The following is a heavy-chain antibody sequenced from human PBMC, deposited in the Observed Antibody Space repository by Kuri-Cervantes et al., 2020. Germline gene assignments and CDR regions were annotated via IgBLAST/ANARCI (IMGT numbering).Heavy chain of an antibody. D-gene: IGHD2-2*01. Sequence: GESLKISCAASGFTFSGSAIHWVRQASGKGLEWVSAISGSGGSTYYADSVKGRFTISRDNSKNTLYLQMNSLRAEDTAVYYCAKGLKGTSYYYYGMDVWGQGTTVTVSS. J-gene: IGHJ6*02. CDR2: ISGSGGST. CDR1: GFTFSGSA. V-gene: IGHV3-23*01. CDR3: AKGLKGTSYYYYGMDV.